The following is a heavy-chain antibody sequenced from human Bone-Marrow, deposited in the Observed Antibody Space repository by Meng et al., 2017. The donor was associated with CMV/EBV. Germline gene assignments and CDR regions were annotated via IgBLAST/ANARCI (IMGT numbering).Heavy chain of an antibody. CDR1: GFTVSSNY. D-gene: IGHD3-22*01. V-gene: IGHV3-53*01. J-gene: IGHJ4*02. CDR2: IYSGGST. CDR3: ASSEMYYYDSSGYYQRGY. Sequence: GGSLRPSCAASGFTVSSNYMSWVRQAPGKGLEWVSVIYSGGSTYYADSVKGRFTISRDNSKNTLYLQMNSLRAEDTAVYYCASSEMYYYDSSGYYQRGYWGQGTLV.